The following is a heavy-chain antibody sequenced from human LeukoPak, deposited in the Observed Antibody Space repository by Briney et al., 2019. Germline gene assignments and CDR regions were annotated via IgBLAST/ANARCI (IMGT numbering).Heavy chain of an antibody. V-gene: IGHV1-3*01. CDR3: ARDVNYYGSGSYPSDY. J-gene: IGHJ4*02. CDR1: GYTFTSYA. CDR2: INAGNGNT. Sequence: GASVKVSCKASGYTFTSYAIHWVRQAPGQRLECMGWINAGNGNTKYSQKFQGRVTITRDTSATTAYMELSSLRSEDTAVYYCARDVNYYGSGSYPSDYWGQGTLVTVSS. D-gene: IGHD3-10*01.